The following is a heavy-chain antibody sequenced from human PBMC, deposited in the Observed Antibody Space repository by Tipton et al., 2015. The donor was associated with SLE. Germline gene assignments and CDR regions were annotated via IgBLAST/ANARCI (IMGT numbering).Heavy chain of an antibody. J-gene: IGHJ2*01. D-gene: IGHD1-1*01. Sequence: SLRLSCAASGFTFTNSWMHWVRQAPGKGLVWVSRISDGSSTTYADSVRGRFTISRDNAKNTLYLQMNSLRAEDTAVYYCAKGDGNYFDLWGRGTLVTVSS. CDR2: ISDGSST. V-gene: IGHV3-74*03. CDR1: GFTFTNSW. CDR3: AKGDGNYFDL.